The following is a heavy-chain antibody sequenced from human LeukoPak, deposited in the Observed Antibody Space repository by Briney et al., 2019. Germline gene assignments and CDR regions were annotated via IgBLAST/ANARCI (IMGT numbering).Heavy chain of an antibody. CDR1: GGSISSSSYY. J-gene: IGHJ4*02. CDR3: ARLSDYYDSSGYYYYFDY. CDR2: IYYSGST. Sequence: PSETLSLTCTVSGGSISSSSYYWGWIRQPPGKGLEWIGSIYYSGSTYYNPSLKSRVTISVDTSKNQFSLKLSSVTAADTAVYHCARLSDYYDSSGYYYYFDYWGQGTLVTVSS. D-gene: IGHD3-22*01. V-gene: IGHV4-39*01.